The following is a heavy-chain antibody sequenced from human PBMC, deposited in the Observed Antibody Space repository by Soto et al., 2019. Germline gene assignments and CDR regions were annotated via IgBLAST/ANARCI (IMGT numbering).Heavy chain of an antibody. D-gene: IGHD2-15*01. J-gene: IGHJ6*02. CDR3: AREFVVDGPTINYYSGMDV. V-gene: IGHV3-66*01. Sequence: EVPLVESGGDLVQPGGSLRLSCAASGFTVSSNYMSWVRQAPGKGLEWISIIYSAGNTYYADSVKGRFTMSRDNSNNKRYLQLNSRGDEVTAVYYCAREFVVDGPTINYYSGMDVWGQGTTVTVSS. CDR2: IYSAGNT. CDR1: GFTVSSNY.